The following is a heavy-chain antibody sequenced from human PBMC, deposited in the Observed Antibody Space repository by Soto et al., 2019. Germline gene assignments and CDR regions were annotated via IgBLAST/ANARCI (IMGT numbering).Heavy chain of an antibody. CDR3: AKDRDYFDY. CDR1: GFTFSNYA. CDR2: IRGSAGTP. Sequence: GGSPRLSCAASGFTFSNYAMNWVRQAPGKGLEWVASIRGSAGTPYYADSVRGRFTISRDNSKNTLSLQMNSLRVEDTAVYYCAKDRDYFDYWGQGALVTVSS. J-gene: IGHJ4*02. V-gene: IGHV3-23*01.